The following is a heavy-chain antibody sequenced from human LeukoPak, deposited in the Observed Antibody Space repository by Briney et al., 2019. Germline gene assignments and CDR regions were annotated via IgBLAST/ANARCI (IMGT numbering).Heavy chain of an antibody. CDR2: IHSNGNN. CDR3: AKGVTTFDS. J-gene: IGHJ4*02. D-gene: IGHD4-17*01. Sequence: PSETLSLTCTVSGGPISRYYWSWIRQPPGKGLEWIGYIHSNGNNNCSPTLKSRLTVSVDTSKNQFSLKLTSVTAADTAVYFCAKGVTTFDSWGQGTLVTVSS. CDR1: GGPISRYY. V-gene: IGHV4-59*01.